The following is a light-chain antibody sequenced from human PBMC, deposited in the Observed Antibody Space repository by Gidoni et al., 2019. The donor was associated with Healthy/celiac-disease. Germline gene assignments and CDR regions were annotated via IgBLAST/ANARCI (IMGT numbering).Light chain of an antibody. V-gene: IGLV3-1*01. CDR3: QAWDSSTAV. CDR2: QDS. J-gene: IGLJ2*01. CDR1: KLGDKY. Sequence: SFELTQPPSVSVPPGQTASITCSGDKLGDKYAFWYQQKSGQSPVLVIYQDSKRPSGIPERFSGSNSGNTATLTISGTQAMDEADYYCQAWDSSTAVFGGGTKLTVL.